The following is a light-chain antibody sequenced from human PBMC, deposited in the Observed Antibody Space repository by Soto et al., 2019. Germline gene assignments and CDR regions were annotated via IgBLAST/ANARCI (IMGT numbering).Light chain of an antibody. J-gene: IGLJ1*01. Sequence: QSALTQPASVSGSPGQSITISCTGTSSDIGGYNYVSWYQQHPGKAPKLLIYEVSNRPSGVSNRFSGSKSGNTASLTISGLNSEDEADYCCSSYTSSSTEVFGTGTKLAVL. V-gene: IGLV2-14*01. CDR3: SSYTSSSTEV. CDR1: SSDIGGYNY. CDR2: EVS.